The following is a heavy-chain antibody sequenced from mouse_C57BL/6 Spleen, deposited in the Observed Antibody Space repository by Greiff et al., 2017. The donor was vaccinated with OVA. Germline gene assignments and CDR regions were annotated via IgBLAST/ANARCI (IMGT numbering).Heavy chain of an antibody. Sequence: ESGPGLVKPSQSLSLTCSVTGYSITSGYYWNWIRQFPGNKLEWMGYISYDGSNNYNPSLKNRISITRDTSKNQFFLKLNSVTTEDTATYYCAPGGLRLQGFAYWGQGTLVTVSA. D-gene: IGHD3-2*02. CDR1: GYSITSGYY. J-gene: IGHJ3*01. CDR3: APGGLRLQGFAY. V-gene: IGHV3-6*01. CDR2: ISYDGSN.